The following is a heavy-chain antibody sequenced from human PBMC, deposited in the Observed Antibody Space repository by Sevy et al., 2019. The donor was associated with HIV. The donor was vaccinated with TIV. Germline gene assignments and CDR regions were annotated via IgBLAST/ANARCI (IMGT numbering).Heavy chain of an antibody. CDR1: EFFRFRFSDFG. J-gene: IGHJ4*02. D-gene: IGHD3-16*01. V-gene: IGHV3-30*18. CDR2: ISHDENRR. CDR3: AKDLLVWGSGGDY. Sequence: GGSLRLSCAASEFFRFRFSDFGMHWVRQAPGKGLEWVAFISHDENRRFYADSMKGRFTISRDNSKNTLYLEMNNLRTEDTAVYFCAKDLLVWGSGGDYWGQGTLVTVSS.